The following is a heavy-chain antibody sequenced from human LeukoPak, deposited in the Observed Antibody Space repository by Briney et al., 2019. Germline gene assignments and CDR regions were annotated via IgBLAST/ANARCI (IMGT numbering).Heavy chain of an antibody. Sequence: ASVKVSCKVSGYTLTELSMHWVRQAPGKGLEWMGGFGPEDGETIYAQKFQGRVTMTEDTSTDTAYMELSSLRSEDTAVYYCATGGGSGYYLGLDPWGQGTLVTVSS. CDR3: ATGGGSGYYLGLDP. V-gene: IGHV1-24*01. D-gene: IGHD3-22*01. CDR2: FGPEDGET. CDR1: GYTLTELS. J-gene: IGHJ5*02.